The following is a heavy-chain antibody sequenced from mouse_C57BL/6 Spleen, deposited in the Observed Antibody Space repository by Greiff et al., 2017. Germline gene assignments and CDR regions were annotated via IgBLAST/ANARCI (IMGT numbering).Heavy chain of an antibody. D-gene: IGHD1-1*02. V-gene: IGHV1-52*01. Sequence: VQLQQPGAELVRPGSSVKLSCKASGYTFTSYWMHWVKQRPIQGLEWIGNIDPSDSETHYNQTFKENATLTVDKSSITDYMQVSSLTSEDSAVYYCARSGYGGYCHYWGQGTTLTVSS. CDR3: ARSGYGGYCHY. J-gene: IGHJ2*01. CDR2: IDPSDSET. CDR1: GYTFTSYW.